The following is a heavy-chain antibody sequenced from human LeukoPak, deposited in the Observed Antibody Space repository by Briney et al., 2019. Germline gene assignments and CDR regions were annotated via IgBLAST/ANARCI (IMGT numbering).Heavy chain of an antibody. D-gene: IGHD3-3*01. CDR3: ARQMDFWSGYYNWFGP. CDR1: GYSFTSYW. CDR2: IYPGDPDT. J-gene: IGHJ5*02. V-gene: IGHV5-51*01. Sequence: GESLKISCKGSGYSFTSYWIGWVRQMPGKGLEWMGIIYPGDPDTRYSPSFQGQVTISADKSISTAYLQWSSLKASDTAMYYCARQMDFWSGYYNWFGPWGQGTLVTVSS.